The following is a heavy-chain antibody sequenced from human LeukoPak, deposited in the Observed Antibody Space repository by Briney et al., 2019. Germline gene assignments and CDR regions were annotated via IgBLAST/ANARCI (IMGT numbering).Heavy chain of an antibody. Sequence: GGSLRLSCAASGLTFRSYAMNWVRQAPGKGLEWVSAISGSGGSTYYADSVKGRFTISRDNSKNTLYLQMNSLRAEDTAVYYCAKDQSDYGVGTAFDIWGQGTMVTVSS. J-gene: IGHJ3*02. D-gene: IGHD4-17*01. CDR3: AKDQSDYGVGTAFDI. CDR1: GLTFRSYA. CDR2: ISGSGGST. V-gene: IGHV3-23*01.